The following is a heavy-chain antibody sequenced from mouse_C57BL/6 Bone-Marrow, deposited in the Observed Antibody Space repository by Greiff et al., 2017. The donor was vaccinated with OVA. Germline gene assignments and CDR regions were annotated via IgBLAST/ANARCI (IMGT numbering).Heavy chain of an antibody. Sequence: EVQLQQSGAELVRPGASVKLSCTASGFNIKDDYMHWVKQRPEQGLEWIGWIDPENGDTEYASKFQGKATITADTSSNTAYLQLSSLTSEDTAVYYCTTYYYGSSWFADWGQGTLVTVSA. CDR3: TTYYYGSSWFAD. V-gene: IGHV14-4*01. CDR1: GFNIKDDY. D-gene: IGHD1-1*01. J-gene: IGHJ3*01. CDR2: IDPENGDT.